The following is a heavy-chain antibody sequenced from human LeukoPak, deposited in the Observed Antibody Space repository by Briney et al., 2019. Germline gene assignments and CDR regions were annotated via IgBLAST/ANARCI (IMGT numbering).Heavy chain of an antibody. V-gene: IGHV1-2*02. CDR2: INPNSGGT. J-gene: IGHJ5*02. Sequence: GASVKVSCKASGYTFTGYYMHWVRQAPGQGLEWMGWINPNSGGTNYAQKFQGRVTMTRDTSISTAYMELSRLRFDGTAVYYCARARWLVSDWFDPWGQGTLVTVSS. CDR3: ARARWLVSDWFDP. CDR1: GYTFTGYY. D-gene: IGHD6-19*01.